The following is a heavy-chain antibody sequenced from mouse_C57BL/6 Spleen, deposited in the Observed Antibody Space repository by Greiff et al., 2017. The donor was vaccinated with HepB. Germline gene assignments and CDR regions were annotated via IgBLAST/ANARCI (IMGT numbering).Heavy chain of an antibody. CDR3: ARSGSYAMDY. J-gene: IGHJ4*01. CDR2: INPGSGGT. CDR1: GYAFTNYL. D-gene: IGHD1-1*01. V-gene: IGHV1-54*01. Sequence: VQVVESGAELVRPGTSVKVSCKASGYAFTNYLIEWVKQRPGQGLEWIGVINPGSGGTNYNEKFKGKATLTADKSSSTAYMQRSSLTSEDSAVYFCARSGSYAMDYWGQGTSVTVSS.